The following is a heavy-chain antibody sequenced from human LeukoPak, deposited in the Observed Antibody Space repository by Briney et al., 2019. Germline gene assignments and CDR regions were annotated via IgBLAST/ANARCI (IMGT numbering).Heavy chain of an antibody. CDR2: INSDGSST. CDR1: GFTFSSYW. Sequence: GGSLRLSCAASGFTFSSYWMHWVRQAPGKGLVWVSRINSDGSSTSYADSVKDRFTISRDNAKSTLYLQMNSLRAEDTAVHYCAAETSGSYYWGQGTLVTVSS. V-gene: IGHV3-74*01. CDR3: AAETSGSYY. J-gene: IGHJ4*02. D-gene: IGHD1-26*01.